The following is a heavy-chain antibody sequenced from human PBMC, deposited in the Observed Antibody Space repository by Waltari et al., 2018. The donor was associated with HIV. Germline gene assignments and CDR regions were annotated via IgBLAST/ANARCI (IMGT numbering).Heavy chain of an antibody. D-gene: IGHD3-16*01. CDR1: GGSFSGYY. CDR2: INHSGSP. V-gene: IGHV4-34*01. J-gene: IGHJ3*02. Sequence: QVQLQQWGAGLLKPSETLSLTCAVYGGSFSGYYWSWIRQPPGKGLEWIGEINHSGSPNITPSLKGRITISVDTSKNQFSLKLSSVTAADTAVYYCARRGGNVDAFDIWGQGTMVTVSS. CDR3: ARRGGNVDAFDI.